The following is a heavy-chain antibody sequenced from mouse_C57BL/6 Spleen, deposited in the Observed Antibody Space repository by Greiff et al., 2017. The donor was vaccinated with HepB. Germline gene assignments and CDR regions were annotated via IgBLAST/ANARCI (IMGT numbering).Heavy chain of an antibody. J-gene: IGHJ1*03. D-gene: IGHD2-1*01. Sequence: QVHVKQPGAELVKPGASVKLSCKASGYTFTSYWMHWVKQRPGQGLEWIGMIHPNSGSTNYNEKFKSKATLTVDKSSSTAYMQLSSLTSEDSAVYYCARCGNYGEFYWYFDVWGTGTTVTVSS. CDR2: IHPNSGST. CDR3: ARCGNYGEFYWYFDV. CDR1: GYTFTSYW. V-gene: IGHV1-64*01.